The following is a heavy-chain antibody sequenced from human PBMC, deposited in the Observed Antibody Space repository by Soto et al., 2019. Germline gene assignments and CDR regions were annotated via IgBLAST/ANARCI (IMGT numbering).Heavy chain of an antibody. D-gene: IGHD6-13*01. CDR2: VYRTGST. V-gene: IGHV4-4*02. Sequence: PLETLSLTCAVSGGSISTSNWLSWVRQPPGKGLEWIGEVYRTGSTNYNPSLESRLTISVDKSKNQFSLKLTSVTAADTAVFSCARARATIAAAAIFDCWGQGTLVTVSS. CDR3: ARARATIAAAAIFDC. J-gene: IGHJ4*02. CDR1: GGSISTSNW.